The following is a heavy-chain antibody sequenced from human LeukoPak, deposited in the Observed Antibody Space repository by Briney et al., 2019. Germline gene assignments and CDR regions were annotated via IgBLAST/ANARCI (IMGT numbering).Heavy chain of an antibody. CDR3: AANSADYNTLGSSYKV. CDR2: INHSGTT. J-gene: IGHJ4*02. CDR1: GGSFSGYY. D-gene: IGHD3-10*01. Sequence: SETLSLTCAVYGGSFSGYYWSWIRQPPGKGLEWIGEINHSGTTYYNPSLKSRVTISVDTSKNQFSLKLNSVTAADTAVFYCAANSADYNTLGSSYKVWGQGTLVTVSS. V-gene: IGHV4-34*01.